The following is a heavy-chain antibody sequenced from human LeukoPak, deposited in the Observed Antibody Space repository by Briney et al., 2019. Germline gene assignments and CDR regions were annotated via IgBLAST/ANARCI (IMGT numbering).Heavy chain of an antibody. CDR3: ARIYYDYVWGSYRYTIDAFDI. CDR1: GFTFSSYS. CDR2: ISSSSSTI. J-gene: IGHJ3*02. Sequence: AGGSLRLSCAASGFTFSSYSMNWVRQAPGKGLEWVSYISSSSSTIYYADSVEGRFTISRDNAKNSLYLQMNSLRDEDTAVYYCARIYYDYVWGSYRYTIDAFDIWGQGTMVTVSS. D-gene: IGHD3-16*02. V-gene: IGHV3-48*02.